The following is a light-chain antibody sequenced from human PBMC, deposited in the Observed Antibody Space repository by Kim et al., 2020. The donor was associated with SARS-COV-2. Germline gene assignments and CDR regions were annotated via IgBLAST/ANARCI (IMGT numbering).Light chain of an antibody. CDR1: QSLSTW. CDR3: QQYNDYPLT. CDR2: QTS. Sequence: ASVGDRVTITCRASQSLSTWLAWYQQKPGRGPKLLIYQTSSLESGVPSRFSGSGSATEFTLTISGLQPDDFATYYCQQYNDYPLTFGGGTKVDIK. J-gene: IGKJ4*01. V-gene: IGKV1-5*03.